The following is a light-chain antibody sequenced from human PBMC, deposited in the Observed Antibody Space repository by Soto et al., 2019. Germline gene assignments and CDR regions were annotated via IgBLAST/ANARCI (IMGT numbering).Light chain of an antibody. CDR3: QQYYSPPVT. V-gene: IGKV4-1*01. CDR1: QSVSTNNKNY. J-gene: IGKJ4*01. Sequence: DIVMTQSPDSLAVSLGERATINCKSSQSVSTNNKNYLTWYQLKPGQPPRLHIFWASTRESGIPDRFTGSGYGTDFSLTISSLQAEVVAVYYCQQYYSPPVTFGGGTKVEIK. CDR2: WAS.